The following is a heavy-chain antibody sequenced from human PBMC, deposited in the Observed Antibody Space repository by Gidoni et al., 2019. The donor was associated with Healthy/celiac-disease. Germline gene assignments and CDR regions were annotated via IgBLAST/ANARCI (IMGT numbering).Heavy chain of an antibody. CDR3: ARLTAKYSSGWSDY. V-gene: IGHV4-39*01. J-gene: IGHJ4*02. D-gene: IGHD6-19*01. Sequence: QLQLQSSGPGLVKPSETLSLTCTVSGGSIRSSSYYWGWIRQPPGKGLEWIGSIYYSGSTYYNPSLKSRVTISVDTSKNQFSLKLSSVTAADTAVYYCARLTAKYSSGWSDYWGQGTLVTVSS. CDR1: GGSIRSSSYY. CDR2: IYYSGST.